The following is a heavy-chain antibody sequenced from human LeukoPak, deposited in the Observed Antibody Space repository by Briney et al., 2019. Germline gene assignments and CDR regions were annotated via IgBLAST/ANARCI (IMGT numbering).Heavy chain of an antibody. CDR2: IYWDDDK. CDR1: GFSLSTSGVG. CDR3: AGSRGYSYGEAFDY. Sequence: SGPTLVKPTQTLTLTCTFSGFSLSTSGVGVGWIRQPPGKALEWLALIYWDDDKRYSPSLKSRLTITKDTSKNQVVLTMTSMDPVDTATYYCAGSRGYSYGEAFDYWGQGTLVTVSS. J-gene: IGHJ4*02. D-gene: IGHD5-18*01. V-gene: IGHV2-5*02.